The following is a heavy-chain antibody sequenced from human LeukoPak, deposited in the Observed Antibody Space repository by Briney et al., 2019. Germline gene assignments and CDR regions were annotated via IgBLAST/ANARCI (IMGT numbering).Heavy chain of an antibody. D-gene: IGHD2-15*01. CDR2: IYYSESA. J-gene: IGHJ5*02. CDR1: GDSVSSYY. Sequence: SETLSLTCTVSGDSVSSYYWSWIRQPPGKRLEWIGCIYYSESATYNPSLKSRVTISLDTSKNQFSLRLTSVTAADTAVYYCARHWSHSVAQFGRSYWFDPWGQGTLVTVSS. V-gene: IGHV4-59*08. CDR3: ARHWSHSVAQFGRSYWFDP.